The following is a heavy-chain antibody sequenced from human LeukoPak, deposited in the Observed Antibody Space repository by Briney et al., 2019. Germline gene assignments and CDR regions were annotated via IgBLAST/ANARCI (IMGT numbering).Heavy chain of an antibody. CDR2: INHSGST. V-gene: IGHV4-34*01. Sequence: PSETLSLTCAVYGGSFSGYYWSWIRQPPGKGLEWIGEINHSGSTNYNPSLKSRVTISVDTSKDQFSLKLSSVTAADTAVYYCARDRGGFDYWGQGTLVTVSS. J-gene: IGHJ4*02. D-gene: IGHD3-10*01. CDR3: ARDRGGFDY. CDR1: GGSFSGYY.